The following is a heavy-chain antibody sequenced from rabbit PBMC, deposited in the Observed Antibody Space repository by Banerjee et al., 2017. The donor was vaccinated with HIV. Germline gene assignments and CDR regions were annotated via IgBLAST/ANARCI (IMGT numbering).Heavy chain of an antibody. D-gene: IGHD1-1*01. J-gene: IGHJ6*01. CDR1: GFSFSNGYV. Sequence: QEQLEESGGDLVKPEGSLTLTCTASGFSFSNGYVMCWVRQAPGKGLEWIACINTISGDTVYATWAKGRFTISKASSTTVTLQVTSLTAADTATYFCASGAYSGYGWGLWGPGTLVTVS. CDR2: INTISGDT. CDR3: ASGAYSGYGWGL. V-gene: IGHV1S45*01.